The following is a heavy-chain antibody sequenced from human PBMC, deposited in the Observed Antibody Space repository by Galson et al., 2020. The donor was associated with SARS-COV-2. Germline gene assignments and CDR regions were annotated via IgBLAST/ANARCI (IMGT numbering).Heavy chain of an antibody. CDR1: GYSFTSYW. J-gene: IGHJ3*02. Sequence: GESLKISCKGSGYSFTSYWIGWVRQMPGKGLEWMGIIYPGDSDTRYSPSFQGQVTISADKSISTAYLQWSSLKASDTAMYYCARRSEASGWIQPSGGAFDIWGQGTMVTISS. D-gene: IGHD5-18*01. CDR3: ARRSEASGWIQPSGGAFDI. V-gene: IGHV5-51*01. CDR2: IYPGDSDT.